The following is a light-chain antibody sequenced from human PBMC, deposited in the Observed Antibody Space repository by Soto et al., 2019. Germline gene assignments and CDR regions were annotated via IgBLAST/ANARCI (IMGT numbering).Light chain of an antibody. V-gene: IGLV2-14*03. CDR3: SSYTSSSTRV. Sequence: QSALTQPASVSGSPGQSTTISCTGTSSDIGAYNYVSWYQQHPAKAPKLMIYDVSNRPSGVSNRFSGSKSGNTASLTISGLQAEDEAAYYCSSYTSSSTRVFGGGTKVTVL. CDR1: SSDIGAYNY. J-gene: IGLJ3*02. CDR2: DVS.